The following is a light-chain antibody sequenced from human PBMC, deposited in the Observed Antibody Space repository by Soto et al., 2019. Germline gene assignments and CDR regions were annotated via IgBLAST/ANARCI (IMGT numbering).Light chain of an antibody. CDR3: QSYDSSLSGHYV. Sequence: QSVLTQPPSVSGAPGQRVTISCTGSSSNIGAGYDVHWYQQLPGTAPKLLIYDNSNRPSGVPDRFSGSKSSTSASLAITGLQAEDEADYYCQSYDSSLSGHYVFGTGTKVTVL. J-gene: IGLJ1*01. CDR2: DNS. CDR1: SSNIGAGYD. V-gene: IGLV1-40*01.